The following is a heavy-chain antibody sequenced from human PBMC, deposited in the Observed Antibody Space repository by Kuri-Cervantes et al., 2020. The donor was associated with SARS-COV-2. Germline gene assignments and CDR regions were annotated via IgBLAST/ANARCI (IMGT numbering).Heavy chain of an antibody. Sequence: ESLKISCAASGFTFSSYSMNWIRQPPGKGLEWIGEINHSGSTNYNPSLKSRVTISVDTSKNQFSPKLSSVTAADTAVYYCARGPGLYSRKAYGMDVWGQGTTVTVSS. CDR2: INHSGST. D-gene: IGHD3-16*02. CDR1: GFTFSSYS. V-gene: IGHV4-34*01. J-gene: IGHJ6*02. CDR3: ARGPGLYSRKAYGMDV.